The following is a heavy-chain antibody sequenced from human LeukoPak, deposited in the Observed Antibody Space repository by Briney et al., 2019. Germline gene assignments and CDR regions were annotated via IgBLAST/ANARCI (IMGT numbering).Heavy chain of an antibody. Sequence: SGGSLRLSCAASGFTFSSYAMSWVRQAPGKGLEWVSLISGSGGTTYYADSVKGRFTISRDNSKNTLYLQMNSLRAEDTAVYYCAKDSAYYYDSSGYWPDYWGQGTLVTVSS. CDR3: AKDSAYYYDSSGYWPDY. CDR2: ISGSGGTT. V-gene: IGHV3-23*01. CDR1: GFTFSSYA. J-gene: IGHJ4*02. D-gene: IGHD3-22*01.